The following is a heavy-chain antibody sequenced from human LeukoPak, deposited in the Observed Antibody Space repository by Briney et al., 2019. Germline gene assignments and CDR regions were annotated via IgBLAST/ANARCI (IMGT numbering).Heavy chain of an antibody. CDR1: GGSFSGYY. CDR2: INHSGST. CDR3: ARVTVSYSSSHPLDY. V-gene: IGHV4-34*01. J-gene: IGHJ4*02. D-gene: IGHD6-13*01. Sequence: PSETLSLICAVYGGSFSGYYWSWSRQPPGKGLEWIGEINHSGSTNYNPSLKSRVTISVDTSKNQFSLKLSSVTAADTAVYYCARVTVSYSSSHPLDYWGQGTLVTVSS.